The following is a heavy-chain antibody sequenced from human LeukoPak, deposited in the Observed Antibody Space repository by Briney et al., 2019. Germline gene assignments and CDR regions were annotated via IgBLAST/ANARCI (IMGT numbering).Heavy chain of an antibody. CDR1: GGSISSGGYY. J-gene: IGHJ3*02. CDR3: XXXXXXGXYAFDI. V-gene: IGHV4-31*03. Sequence: PSQTLSLTCTVSGGSISSGGYYWSWIRQHPGKGLEWIGYIYYSGSTHYNPSLKSRVTISVDTPKNQFSLKLSSVTAADTAVYXXXXXXXXGXYAFDIWGQGTMVTVSS. D-gene: IGHD4-17*01. CDR2: IYYSGST.